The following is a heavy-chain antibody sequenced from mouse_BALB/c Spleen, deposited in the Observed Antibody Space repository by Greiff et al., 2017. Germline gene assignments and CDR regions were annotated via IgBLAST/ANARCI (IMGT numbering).Heavy chain of an antibody. CDR3: ARSTYGYDEAY. J-gene: IGHJ3*01. CDR1: GYTFTSYW. Sequence: VKLQESGAELARPGASVKLSCKASGYTFTSYWMQWVKQRPGQGLEWIGAIYPGDGDTRYTQKFKGKATLTADKSSSTAYMQLSSLASEDSAVYYCARSTYGYDEAYWGQGTLVTVSA. V-gene: IGHV1-87*01. CDR2: IYPGDGDT. D-gene: IGHD2-2*01.